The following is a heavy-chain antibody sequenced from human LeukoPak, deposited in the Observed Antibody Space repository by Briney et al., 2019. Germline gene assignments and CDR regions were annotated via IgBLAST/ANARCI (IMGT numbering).Heavy chain of an antibody. CDR3: ARAHPAWQQLVYFDY. CDR2: INAGNGNT. D-gene: IGHD6-13*01. J-gene: IGHJ4*02. V-gene: IGHV1-3*03. Sequence: GASVKVSCKASGYTFTSYAMHWVRQAPGQRLEWMGWINAGNGNTKYSQEFQGRVTITRDTSASTAYMELSSLRSEDMAVYYCARAHPAWQQLVYFDYWGQGTLVTVSS. CDR1: GYTFTSYA.